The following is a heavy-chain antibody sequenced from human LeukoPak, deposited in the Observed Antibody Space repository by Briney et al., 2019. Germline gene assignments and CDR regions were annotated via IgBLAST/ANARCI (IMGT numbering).Heavy chain of an antibody. CDR3: ARFAGSGSYYIDY. CDR2: ISNSDSTI. J-gene: IGHJ4*02. V-gene: IGHV3-11*01. CDR1: GFTFSDYY. Sequence: GGSLRLSCAASGFTFSDYYMSWIRQAPGKGLEWVSYISNSDSTIKYAHSVKGRFTISRDNAKNSLYLQMNSLRAEDTAVYYCARFAGSGSYYIDYWGQGTLITVSS. D-gene: IGHD3-10*01.